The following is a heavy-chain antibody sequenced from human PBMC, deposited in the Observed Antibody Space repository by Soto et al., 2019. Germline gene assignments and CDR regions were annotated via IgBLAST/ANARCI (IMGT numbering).Heavy chain of an antibody. D-gene: IGHD2-15*01. CDR2: ISYDGSNK. CDR3: AKSFDVVEVAATSDDLDY. CDR1: GFTFSSYG. V-gene: IGHV3-30*18. J-gene: IGHJ4*02. Sequence: GGSLRLSCAASGFTFSSYGMHWVRQAPGKGLEWVAVISYDGSNKYYADSVKGRFTISRDNSKNTLYLQMNSLRAEDTAVYYCAKSFDVVEVAATSDDLDYWGQGTLVTVSS.